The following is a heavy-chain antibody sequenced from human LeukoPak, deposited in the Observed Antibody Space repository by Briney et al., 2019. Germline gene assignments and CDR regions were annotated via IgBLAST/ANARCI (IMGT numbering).Heavy chain of an antibody. CDR3: AKHRHGPLLGYFDY. Sequence: GGSLRLSCAASGFTFSSYGMHWVRQAPGKGLEWVAVISYDGSNKYYADSVKGRFTISRDNSKNTLYLQMNSLRAEDTAVYYCAKHRHGPLLGYFDYWGQGNLVTVSS. CDR2: ISYDGSNK. J-gene: IGHJ4*02. CDR1: GFTFSSYG. D-gene: IGHD2/OR15-2a*01. V-gene: IGHV3-30*18.